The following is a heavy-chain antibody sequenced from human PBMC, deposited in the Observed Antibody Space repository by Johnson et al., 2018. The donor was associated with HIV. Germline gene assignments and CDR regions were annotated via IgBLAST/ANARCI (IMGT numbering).Heavy chain of an antibody. J-gene: IGHJ3*02. D-gene: IGHD3-22*01. Sequence: VQLVESGGGVVQPGRSLRLSCAASGFTFSSYGMHWVRQAPGKGLEWVAVIWYDGSNKYYADSVTGRFTFSRDNSKNTLCLQMNSLRAEDTALYYCARDYYDSSGSDAFDIWGQGTMVTVSS. CDR1: GFTFSSYG. CDR3: ARDYYDSSGSDAFDI. V-gene: IGHV3-33*01. CDR2: IWYDGSNK.